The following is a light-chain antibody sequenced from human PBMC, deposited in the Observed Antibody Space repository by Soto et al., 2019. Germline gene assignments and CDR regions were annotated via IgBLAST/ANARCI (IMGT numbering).Light chain of an antibody. J-gene: IGKJ1*01. CDR3: QQYKSPTWT. CDR2: NAS. Sequence: DIQMTQSPRTLSASVGDRVTITCRASQSISIWLAWYQKKPGKAPKLLIYNASSLESGVPSRFSGSGSGTEFTLTISSLQPDDFATYYCQQYKSPTWTFGQGTKVEIK. V-gene: IGKV1-5*01. CDR1: QSISIW.